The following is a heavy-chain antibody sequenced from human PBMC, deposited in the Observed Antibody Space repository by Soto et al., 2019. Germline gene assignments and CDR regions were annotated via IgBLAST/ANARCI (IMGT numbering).Heavy chain of an antibody. D-gene: IGHD3-3*01. V-gene: IGHV4-39*01. J-gene: IGHJ5*02. CDR3: ARHLSRDYDFWSGYYPNWFGP. CDR1: GGSISSSSYY. CDR2: IYYSGST. Sequence: SETLSLTCTVSGGSISSSSYYWGWIRQPPGKGLEWIGSIYYSGSTYYNPSLKSRVTISVDTSKNQFSLKLSSVTAADTAVYYCARHLSRDYDFWSGYYPNWFGPWGQGTLVTVSS.